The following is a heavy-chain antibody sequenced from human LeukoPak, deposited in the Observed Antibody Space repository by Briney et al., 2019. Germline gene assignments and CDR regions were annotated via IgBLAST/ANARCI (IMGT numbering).Heavy chain of an antibody. D-gene: IGHD2-8*02. CDR1: GGSFSGYY. Sequence: SETLSLTCAVYGGSFSGYYWSWIRQPPGKGLEWIGEINHSGSTNYNPSLKSRVTISVDTSKNQFSLKLSSVTAAGTAVYYCARAVVYAIRGFDPWGQGTLVTVSS. CDR2: INHSGST. CDR3: ARAVVYAIRGFDP. J-gene: IGHJ5*02. V-gene: IGHV4-34*01.